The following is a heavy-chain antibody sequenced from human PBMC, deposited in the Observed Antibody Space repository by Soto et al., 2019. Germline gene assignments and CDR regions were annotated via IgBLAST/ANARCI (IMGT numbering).Heavy chain of an antibody. D-gene: IGHD2-2*01. V-gene: IGHV1-3*01. Sequence: QVPLVQSGAEVKKPGASVKVSCKASGYTFTGYAIHWVRQAPGQRLEWMGWINGGNGDTKYSQKFQGRVTITRDTSASTAYMELTSLGSEDTALYHCARGYCSSTSCQYYFDFWGQGTLVTVSS. CDR3: ARGYCSSTSCQYYFDF. CDR1: GYTFTGYA. CDR2: INGGNGDT. J-gene: IGHJ4*02.